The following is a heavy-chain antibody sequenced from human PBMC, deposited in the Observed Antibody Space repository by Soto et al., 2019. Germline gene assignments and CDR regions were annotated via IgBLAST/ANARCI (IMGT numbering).Heavy chain of an antibody. CDR2: INHTGST. J-gene: IGHJ6*03. Sequence: SETLSLTCAFYGLSFSGYYWSWIRQSPGKGLEWIGEINHTGSTNYNPSLKSRATISVDTSKNQFSLKLNSVTAADTAVYYCATQAPYSSSPYYYYYLDVWGKGTTVTVSS. D-gene: IGHD6-6*01. V-gene: IGHV4-34*01. CDR3: ATQAPYSSSPYYYYYLDV. CDR1: GLSFSGYY.